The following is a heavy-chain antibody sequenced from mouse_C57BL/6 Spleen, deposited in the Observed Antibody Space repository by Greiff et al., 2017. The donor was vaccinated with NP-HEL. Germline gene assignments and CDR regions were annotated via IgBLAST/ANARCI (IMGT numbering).Heavy chain of an antibody. CDR1: GYAFTNYL. CDR2: INPGSGGT. J-gene: IGHJ1*03. V-gene: IGHV1-54*01. D-gene: IGHD1-1*01. Sequence: VQLQQSGAELVRPGTSVKVSCKASGYAFTNYLIEWVKQRPGQGLEWIGVINPGSGGTNYNEKFKGKATLTADKSSSTAYMQLSSLTSEDSAVYFWARGTVVATPFDVWGTGTTVTVSS. CDR3: ARGTVVATPFDV.